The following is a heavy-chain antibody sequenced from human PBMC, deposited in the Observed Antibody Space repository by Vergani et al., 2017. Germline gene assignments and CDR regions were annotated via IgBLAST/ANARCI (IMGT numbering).Heavy chain of an antibody. CDR3: TKGSRGYTGYFFDY. J-gene: IGHJ4*02. D-gene: IGHD5-12*01. Sequence: EVQMVESGGGLVKPGGSLRLSCVASGFTFSHYSMTWVRQAPGKGLEWVSIISDNGGTTYYADSVKGRFTISRDNSKNTLHLQMNSLRADDTAVYYCTKGSRGYTGYFFDYWGQGTLDTVSS. V-gene: IGHV3-23*04. CDR1: GFTFSHYS. CDR2: ISDNGGTT.